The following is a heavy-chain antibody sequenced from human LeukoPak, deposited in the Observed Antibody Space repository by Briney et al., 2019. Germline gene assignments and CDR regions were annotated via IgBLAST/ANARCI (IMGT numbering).Heavy chain of an antibody. CDR2: ISAYNGNT. V-gene: IGHV1-18*01. Sequence: ASVKVSCKASGYTFTSYGISWVRQAPGQGLEWMGWISAYNGNTNYAQKLQGRVTMTTDTSTGTAYMELRSLRSDDTAVYYCARARSDEWFGELLGYWGQGTLVTVSS. J-gene: IGHJ4*02. CDR1: GYTFTSYG. D-gene: IGHD3-10*01. CDR3: ARARSDEWFGELLGY.